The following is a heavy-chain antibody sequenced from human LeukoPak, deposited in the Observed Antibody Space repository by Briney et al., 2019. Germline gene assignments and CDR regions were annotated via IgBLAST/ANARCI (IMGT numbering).Heavy chain of an antibody. D-gene: IGHD4-17*01. V-gene: IGHV3-23*01. CDR3: ARGGYGAHMG. J-gene: IGHJ4*02. CDR2: ISGSGGST. CDR1: GFTFSSYG. Sequence: GGTLRLSCAVSGFTFSSYGMSWVRQAPGKGLEWVSAISGSGGSTYYADSVKGRFTISRDNSKNTLYLQMNSLRAEDTALYYCARGGYGAHMGWGQGTLVTVSS.